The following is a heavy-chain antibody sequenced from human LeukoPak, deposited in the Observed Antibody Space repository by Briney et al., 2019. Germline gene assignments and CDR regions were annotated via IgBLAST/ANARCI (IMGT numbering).Heavy chain of an antibody. CDR3: ARDSGGYNFPYYYYYGMDV. Sequence: ASVKVSCKASGYTFTSYGISWVRQAPGQGLEWMGWISAYNGNTNYAQKLQGRVTMTTDTSTSTAYMELRSLRSDDTAVYYCARDSGGYNFPYYYYYGMDVWGQGTTVTVSS. CDR2: ISAYNGNT. D-gene: IGHD5-24*01. J-gene: IGHJ6*02. CDR1: GYTFTSYG. V-gene: IGHV1-18*01.